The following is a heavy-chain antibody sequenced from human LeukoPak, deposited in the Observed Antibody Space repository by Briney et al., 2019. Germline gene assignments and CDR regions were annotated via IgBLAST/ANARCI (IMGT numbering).Heavy chain of an antibody. CDR1: GFTISDYF. Sequence: GGSLRLSCAASGFTISDYFMSWVRQAPGKGLEWLSYISGRGNYVDYAESLKGRITISRDNAKNSLYLQMNSLRAEDTAVYYCARSGIGATEIDYWGQGTLVTVSS. D-gene: IGHD6-13*01. J-gene: IGHJ4*02. CDR3: ARSGIGATEIDY. CDR2: ISGRGNYV. V-gene: IGHV3-11*06.